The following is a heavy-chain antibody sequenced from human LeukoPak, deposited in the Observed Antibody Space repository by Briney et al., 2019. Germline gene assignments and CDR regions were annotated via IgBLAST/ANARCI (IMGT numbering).Heavy chain of an antibody. D-gene: IGHD3-10*01. J-gene: IGHJ4*02. CDR1: GGSFSGDY. V-gene: IGHV4-34*01. Sequence: PSETLSLTCAGYGGSFSGDYWIWIRQPPGKGREGMGEINHSGSTNDNPSLKSRVTISVAQSKNQLSLKLTSVPAADTAVYYCARITMVRGVIIRRYFDYWGQGTLVTVSS. CDR2: INHSGST. CDR3: ARITMVRGVIIRRYFDY.